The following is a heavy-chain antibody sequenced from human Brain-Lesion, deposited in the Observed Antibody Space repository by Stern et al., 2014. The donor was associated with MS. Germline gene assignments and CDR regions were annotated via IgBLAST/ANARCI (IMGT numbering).Heavy chain of an antibody. D-gene: IGHD1-26*01. V-gene: IGHV1-24*01. CDR1: GYTLTELS. CDR2: FDPEDGET. Sequence: QDQLVQSGAEVKKPAASVKLSCKVSGYTLTELSMLWGRQAPTKGLEWMGGFDPEDGETIYAQKFLGRVAMTADTSTDTAYMELSSLRSEDTAVYYCATLSPGAGGNYYRHFDYWGQGTLVTVSS. J-gene: IGHJ4*02. CDR3: ATLSPGAGGNYYRHFDY.